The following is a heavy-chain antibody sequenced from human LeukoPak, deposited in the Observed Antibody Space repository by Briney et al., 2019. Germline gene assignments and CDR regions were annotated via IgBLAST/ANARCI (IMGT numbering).Heavy chain of an antibody. Sequence: PSETLSLTCTVSGGSISSYYWSWIRQPAGKGLEWIGRIYTSGSTNYNPSLKSRVTMSVDTSKNQFSLKLSSVTAADTAVYYCARDLPGYPRHLKPLDAFDIWGQGTMVTVSS. J-gene: IGHJ3*02. D-gene: IGHD5-18*01. CDR2: IYTSGST. CDR3: ARDLPGYPRHLKPLDAFDI. V-gene: IGHV4-4*07. CDR1: GGSISSYY.